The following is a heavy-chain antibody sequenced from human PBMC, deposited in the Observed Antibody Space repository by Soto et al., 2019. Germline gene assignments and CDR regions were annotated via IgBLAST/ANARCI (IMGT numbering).Heavy chain of an antibody. Sequence: QVQLVQSGAEVKKPGSSVKVSCKASGGTFSSYAISWVRQAPGQGLEGMGGIIPIFGTANYAQKFQGRVTITADESTSTAYMELSSLRSEDTAVYYCARGALAARLQKRGSYYYYGMDVWGQGTTVTVSS. V-gene: IGHV1-69*01. CDR2: IIPIFGTA. D-gene: IGHD6-6*01. CDR3: ARGALAARLQKRGSYYYYGMDV. J-gene: IGHJ6*02. CDR1: GGTFSSYA.